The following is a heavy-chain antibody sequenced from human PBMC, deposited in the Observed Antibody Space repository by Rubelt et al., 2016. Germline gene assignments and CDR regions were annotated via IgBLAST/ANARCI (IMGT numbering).Heavy chain of an antibody. D-gene: IGHD6-13*01. CDR3: ARVISGVEYSSSWHFDY. CDR1: GYTFTSYG. Sequence: QVQLVQSGAEVKKPGASVKVSCKASGYTFTSYGISWVRQAPGQGLEWMGWISAYNGNTNYERKLQGRVTRTTDTSTSTAYMELRSLRSDDTAVYYCARVISGVEYSSSWHFDYWGQGTLVTVSS. V-gene: IGHV1-18*01. CDR2: ISAYNGNT. J-gene: IGHJ4*02.